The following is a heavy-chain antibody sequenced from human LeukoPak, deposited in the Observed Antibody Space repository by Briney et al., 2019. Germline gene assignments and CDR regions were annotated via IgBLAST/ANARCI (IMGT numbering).Heavy chain of an antibody. CDR2: IYSDGRT. CDR1: GFTVSSNY. Sequence: PGGSLGLSCAASGFTVSSNYMSWVRQAAGKGLEWVSEIYSDGRTYYAASVKGRFTISRDNAKNSLYLQMNSLRAEDTAVYYCARAAENYGGRFDSWGQGTLVTVSS. J-gene: IGHJ4*02. D-gene: IGHD3-16*01. CDR3: ARAAENYGGRFDS. V-gene: IGHV3-53*01.